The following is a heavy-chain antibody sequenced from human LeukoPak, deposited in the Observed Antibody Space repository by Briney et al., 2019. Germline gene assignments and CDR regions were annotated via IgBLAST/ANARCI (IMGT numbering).Heavy chain of an antibody. V-gene: IGHV1-2*02. CDR2: INPNSGGT. CDR1: GGTFSGYA. D-gene: IGHD2-15*01. CDR3: ARFPRVAATQYFYYNYYMDV. J-gene: IGHJ6*03. Sequence: ASVKVSCKASGGTFSGYAISWVRQAPGQGLEWMGWINPNSGGTNFAQKFQGRVSMTRDTSISTAYMELSRLRSDDTAVYFCARFPRVAATQYFYYNYYMDVWGKGTTVTVSS.